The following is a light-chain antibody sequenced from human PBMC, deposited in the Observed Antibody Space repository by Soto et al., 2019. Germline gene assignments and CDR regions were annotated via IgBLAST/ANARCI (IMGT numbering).Light chain of an antibody. J-gene: IGLJ1*01. Sequence: QSVLTQARSVSGSPGQSCTISCTGTISDVGAYNYVSWYQQHSGKAPKFMIYDVSKRPSGVPDRFSGSKSGNTASLTISGLQAEDEADYYRCSYAGTYSYVFGTGTKVTVL. CDR2: DVS. CDR1: ISDVGAYNY. V-gene: IGLV2-11*01. CDR3: CSYAGTYSYV.